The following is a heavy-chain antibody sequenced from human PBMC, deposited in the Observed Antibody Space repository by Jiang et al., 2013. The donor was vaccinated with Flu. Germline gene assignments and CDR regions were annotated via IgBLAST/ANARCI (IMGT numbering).Heavy chain of an antibody. V-gene: IGHV4-39*07. CDR1: GGSITTTSYY. D-gene: IGHD2-15*01. CDR2: IYYSGVT. J-gene: IGHJ5*02. Sequence: GPGLVKPSDTLSLTCTVSGGSITTTSYYWGWIRQPPGEGLEWIGSIYYSGVTYYNPSLKSRATISVDTSKNQFSLKLNSVTAADTALYYCARVTGLHNCFDPWGQGTLVTVSS. CDR3: ARVTGLHNCFDP.